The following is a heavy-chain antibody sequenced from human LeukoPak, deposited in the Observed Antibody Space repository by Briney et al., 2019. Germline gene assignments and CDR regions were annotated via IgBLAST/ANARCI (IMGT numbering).Heavy chain of an antibody. CDR2: IYYSGST. D-gene: IGHD4-17*01. J-gene: IGHJ4*02. CDR3: ARGSPYDYGDYAGVDY. Sequence: SETLSLTCTVSGGSISSGGYYWSWIRQHPGKGLEWIGYIYYSGSTYYNPSLKSRVTISVDTSKNQFSLKLSSVTAADTAVYYCARGSPYDYGDYAGVDYWGQGTLVTVSS. V-gene: IGHV4-31*03. CDR1: GGSISSGGYY.